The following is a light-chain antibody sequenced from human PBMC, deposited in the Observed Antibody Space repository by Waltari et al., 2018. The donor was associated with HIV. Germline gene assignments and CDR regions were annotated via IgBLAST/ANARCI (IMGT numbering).Light chain of an antibody. CDR2: LNSDGSH. CDR1: SGHSSYA. CDR3: QTWGTGGV. J-gene: IGLJ2*01. Sequence: QLVLTQSPSASASLGASVKLTCTLRSGHSSYALAWHQQQPEKGPRYLMKLNSDGSHSKGDGIPDRFSGSSSGAERYLTISSLQSEDEADYYCQTWGTGGVFGGGTKLTVL. V-gene: IGLV4-69*01.